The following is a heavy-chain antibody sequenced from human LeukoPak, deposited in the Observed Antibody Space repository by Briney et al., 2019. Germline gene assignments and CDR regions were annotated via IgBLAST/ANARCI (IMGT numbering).Heavy chain of an antibody. CDR2: ISYDGSNK. CDR1: GFTFSSYA. CDR3: ARFSSGWSPSGFDY. D-gene: IGHD6-19*01. J-gene: IGHJ4*02. V-gene: IGHV3-30*04. Sequence: PGRSLRLSCAASGFTFSSYAMHWVRQAPGKGLEWVAVISYDGSNKYYADSVKGRFTISSDNAKNTLYLQMNSLRVEDTAVYYCARFSSGWSPSGFDYWGQGTLVTVSS.